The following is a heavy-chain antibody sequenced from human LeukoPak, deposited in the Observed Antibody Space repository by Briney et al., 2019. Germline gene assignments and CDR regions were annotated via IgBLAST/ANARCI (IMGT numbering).Heavy chain of an antibody. Sequence: ASVKVSCKASGYTFTSYGISWVRQAPGQGLEWMGWISAYNGNTNYAQKLQGRVTMTTDTSTSTAYMELRSLGSDDTAVYYCATGGLVVYRGGGDRDDAFDIWGQGTMVTVSS. CDR3: ATGGLVVYRGGGDRDDAFDI. V-gene: IGHV1-18*01. J-gene: IGHJ3*02. CDR1: GYTFTSYG. CDR2: ISAYNGNT. D-gene: IGHD2-8*02.